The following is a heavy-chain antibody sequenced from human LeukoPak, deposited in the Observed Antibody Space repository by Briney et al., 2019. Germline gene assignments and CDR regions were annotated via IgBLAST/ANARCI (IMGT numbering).Heavy chain of an antibody. J-gene: IGHJ3*02. Sequence: SETLSLXCTVSGGSISSYYWSWSRQPAGKGLEWIGRIYTSGSTNYNPSLKSRVTMSVDTSKNQFSLKLSSVTAADTAVYYCARVGQAGAFDIWGQGTMVTVSS. D-gene: IGHD6-25*01. CDR3: ARVGQAGAFDI. V-gene: IGHV4-4*07. CDR2: IYTSGST. CDR1: GGSISSYY.